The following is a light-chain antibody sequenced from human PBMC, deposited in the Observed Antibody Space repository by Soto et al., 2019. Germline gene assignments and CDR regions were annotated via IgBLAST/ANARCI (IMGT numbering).Light chain of an antibody. CDR2: SNN. Sequence: QAVVTQPPSASGTPGQRVTISCSGSSSNIGSNTVNWYQQLPGTAPKPLIYSNNQRPSGVPDRCSGAKSGTSASLAISGLQSEDEADYYCAAWDDSLNGPNYVFGTGTKLTVL. CDR3: AAWDDSLNGPNYV. V-gene: IGLV1-44*01. J-gene: IGLJ1*01. CDR1: SSNIGSNT.